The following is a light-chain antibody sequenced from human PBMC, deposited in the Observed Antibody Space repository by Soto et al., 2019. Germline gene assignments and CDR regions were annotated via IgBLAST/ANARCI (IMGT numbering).Light chain of an antibody. J-gene: IGLJ1*01. CDR2: DVT. V-gene: IGLV2-14*03. CDR1: SSDVGGYNY. CDR3: SSYTTSNTRQIV. Sequence: QSVLTQPASVSGSPGQSITISCTGTSSDVGGYNYVSWYLHHPGKAPKLIIYDVTNRPSGVSNPFSGSKSGNTASLTISGLQPEDEADYYCSSYTTSNTRQIVFGTGTKLTVL.